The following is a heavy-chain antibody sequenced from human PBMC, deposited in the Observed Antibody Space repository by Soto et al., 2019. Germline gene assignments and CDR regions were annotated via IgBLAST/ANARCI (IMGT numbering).Heavy chain of an antibody. D-gene: IGHD2-8*01. Sequence: ASVKVSCKASGYTFTSYAMHWVRQAPGQRLEWMGWINAGNGNTKYSQKFQGRVTITRDTSASTAYMELSSLRSEDTAVYYCARDTSGYCTNGVCFTRNYGVSPFDYWGQGTLVTVSS. J-gene: IGHJ4*02. CDR1: GYTFTSYA. V-gene: IGHV1-3*01. CDR3: ARDTSGYCTNGVCFTRNYGVSPFDY. CDR2: INAGNGNT.